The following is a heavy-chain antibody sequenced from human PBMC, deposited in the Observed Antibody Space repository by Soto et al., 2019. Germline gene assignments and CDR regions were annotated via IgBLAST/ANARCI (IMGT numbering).Heavy chain of an antibody. V-gene: IGHV1-8*01. CDR3: AREGGYSYGFDY. J-gene: IGHJ4*02. Sequence: QVQLVQSGAEVKKPGASVKVSCKASGYTFTSYDINWVRQATGQGLEWMGWMNPNSGNTGYAQKFKGRVTRSRNTAISTAYMELSSLRSEDTAVYYCAREGGYSYGFDYWGQGTLVTVSS. CDR1: GYTFTSYD. D-gene: IGHD5-18*01. CDR2: MNPNSGNT.